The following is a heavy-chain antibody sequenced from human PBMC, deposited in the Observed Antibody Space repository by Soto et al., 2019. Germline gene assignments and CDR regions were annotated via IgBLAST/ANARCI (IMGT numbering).Heavy chain of an antibody. J-gene: IGHJ5*02. CDR2: IYYSGNT. Sequence: PSETLSLTCTVSGGSISSGDYYWSWIRQPPGRGLEYIGYIYYSGNTYYNPSLKGRLTISVDKSKNQFSLKLSSVTAADTAVYYCASWFTGGWGDPNWFDPWGQGTLVTVSS. CDR3: ASWFTGGWGDPNWFDP. D-gene: IGHD1-1*01. CDR1: GGSISSGDYY. V-gene: IGHV4-30-4*01.